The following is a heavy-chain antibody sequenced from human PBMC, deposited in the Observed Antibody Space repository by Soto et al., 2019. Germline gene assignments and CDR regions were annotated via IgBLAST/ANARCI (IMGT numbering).Heavy chain of an antibody. J-gene: IGHJ4*02. CDR3: ARGGPRDGYRDLDY. D-gene: IGHD5-18*01. V-gene: IGHV3-23*01. Sequence: EVQLLESGGALVQPGDSLRLSCAASAFTFNTYAMTWVRQAPGKGLEWVSTITSSGGSTYYADSVKGRFTISRDNSKNTLYLQMSGLRTEDTPLYYCARGGPRDGYRDLDYWGQGTQVTVSS. CDR1: AFTFNTYA. CDR2: ITSSGGST.